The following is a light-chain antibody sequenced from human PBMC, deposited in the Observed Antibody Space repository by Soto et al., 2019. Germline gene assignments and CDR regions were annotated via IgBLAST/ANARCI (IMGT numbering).Light chain of an antibody. J-gene: IGKJ1*01. CDR3: QQYVSSVT. CDR1: QSVDSSF. V-gene: IGKV3-20*01. Sequence: EIVLMQSPGSLSLSPGERATLSCRASQSVDSSFFAWYQKKPGQAPRLLIHGASKRATGIPDRFSGSGSGTDFTLTISRLEPEDFAVYYCQQYVSSVTFGQGTKVEIK. CDR2: GAS.